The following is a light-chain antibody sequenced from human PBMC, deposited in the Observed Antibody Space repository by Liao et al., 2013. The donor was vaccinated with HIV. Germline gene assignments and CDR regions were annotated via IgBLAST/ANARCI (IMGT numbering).Light chain of an antibody. CDR1: KLGHKY. Sequence: SYELTQPPSVSVSPGQTASITCSGDKLGHKYACWYQQRPGQSPVLVIYQDTKRPSGIPERFSGSNSGNTATLTISGTQAIDEADYYCQAWDIGTYVAFGGGTKLTVL. CDR2: QDT. V-gene: IGLV3-1*01. CDR3: QAWDIGTYVA. J-gene: IGLJ2*01.